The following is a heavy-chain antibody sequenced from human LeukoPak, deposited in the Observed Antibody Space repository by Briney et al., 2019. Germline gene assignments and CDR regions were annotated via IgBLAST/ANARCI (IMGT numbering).Heavy chain of an antibody. CDR2: IYYSGGT. D-gene: IGHD3-10*01. CDR3: ARLTMVRGGQAFDY. Sequence: SETLSLTCTVSGGSISSSSYYWGWIRQPPGKGLEWIGSIYYSGGTYYNPSLKSRVTISVDTSKNQFSLKLSSVTAADTAVYYCARLTMVRGGQAFDYWGQGTLVTVSS. V-gene: IGHV4-39*01. CDR1: GGSISSSSYY. J-gene: IGHJ4*02.